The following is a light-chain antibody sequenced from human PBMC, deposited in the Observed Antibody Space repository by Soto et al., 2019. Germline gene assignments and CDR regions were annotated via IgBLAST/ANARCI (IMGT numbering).Light chain of an antibody. CDR3: QQYSSHST. Sequence: IHMTQSPSTLSASVGDRVTITCRASQSTSSYLAWYQQKPGKAPKLLIYQASSLENGVPSRFSGSASGTESSLTISSLKPDDFATYYCQQYSSHSTFGQGTKVDIK. CDR1: QSTSSY. CDR2: QAS. J-gene: IGKJ1*01. V-gene: IGKV1-5*03.